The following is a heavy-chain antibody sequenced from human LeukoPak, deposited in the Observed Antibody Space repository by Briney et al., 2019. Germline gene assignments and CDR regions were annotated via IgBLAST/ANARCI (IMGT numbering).Heavy chain of an antibody. D-gene: IGHD6-13*01. J-gene: IGHJ4*02. CDR3: ARSEYRAAAFYYFDY. CDR2: INHSGST. Sequence: SETLSLTCAVYGGSFSGYYWSWIRQPPGKGLEWIGEINHSGSTNYNPSLKSRVTISVDTSKNQFSLKLSSVTAADTAVYYCARSEYRAAAFYYFDYWGQGTLVTVSS. CDR1: GGSFSGYY. V-gene: IGHV4-34*01.